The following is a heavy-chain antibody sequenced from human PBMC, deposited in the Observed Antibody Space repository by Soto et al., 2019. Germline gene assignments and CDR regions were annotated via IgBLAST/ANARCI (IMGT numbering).Heavy chain of an antibody. CDR3: ARRWYGSSGPNVYMDV. CDR1: GFTFSHYE. V-gene: IGHV3-64*01. D-gene: IGHD6-13*01. J-gene: IGHJ6*03. Sequence: EAQLVESGGGLVQPGGSLRLSCAASGFTFSHYEMHCVRQAPGKGLEYVEGISNNGAHTDYAKSVKGRFTISRDNSENTLYLEIGSLKAEYMALYYCARRWYGSSGPNVYMDVRGKGTTGTGSS. CDR2: ISNNGAHT.